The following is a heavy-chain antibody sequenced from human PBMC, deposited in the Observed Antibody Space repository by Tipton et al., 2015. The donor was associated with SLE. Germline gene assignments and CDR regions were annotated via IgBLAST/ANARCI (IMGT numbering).Heavy chain of an antibody. CDR1: GFTFSSYG. CDR2: IRYDGSNK. D-gene: IGHD7-27*01. CDR3: ARDLGNSTGAVDI. Sequence: SLRLSCAASGFTFSSYGMHWVRQAPGKGLEWVAFIRYDGSNKYYADSVKGRFTISRDNSKNTLYLQMNSLRAEDTAVYYCARDLGNSTGAVDIWGQGTWVTVSS. V-gene: IGHV3-30*02. J-gene: IGHJ3*02.